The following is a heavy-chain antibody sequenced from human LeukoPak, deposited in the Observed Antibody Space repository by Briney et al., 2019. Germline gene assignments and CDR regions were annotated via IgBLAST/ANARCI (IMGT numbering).Heavy chain of an antibody. Sequence: ASVKVSCKASGYTFTGYYMHWARQAPGQGLEWMGRINPNSGGTNYAQKFQGRVTMTRDTSISTAYMELSRLRSDDTAVYYCARVEITMVRGVPSRLNYWGQGTLVTVSS. CDR1: GYTFTGYY. CDR3: ARVEITMVRGVPSRLNY. V-gene: IGHV1-2*06. D-gene: IGHD3-10*01. J-gene: IGHJ4*02. CDR2: INPNSGGT.